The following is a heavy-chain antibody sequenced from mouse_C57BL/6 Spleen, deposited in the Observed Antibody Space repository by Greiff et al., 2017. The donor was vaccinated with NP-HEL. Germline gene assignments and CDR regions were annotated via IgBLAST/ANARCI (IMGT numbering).Heavy chain of an antibody. J-gene: IGHJ4*01. D-gene: IGHD4-1*01. CDR1: GYAFSSYW. Sequence: QVQLKESGAELVKPGASVKISCKASGYAFSSYWMNWVKQRPGQGLAWIGQIYPGDGDTNYNGKFKGKATLTADKSSSTAYMQLSSLTSEDSAVYFCARSAGNYYAMDYWGQGTSVTVSS. V-gene: IGHV1-80*01. CDR2: IYPGDGDT. CDR3: ARSAGNYYAMDY.